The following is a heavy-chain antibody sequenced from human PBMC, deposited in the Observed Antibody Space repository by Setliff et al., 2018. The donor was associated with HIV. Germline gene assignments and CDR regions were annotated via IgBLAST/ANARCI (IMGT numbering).Heavy chain of an antibody. CDR1: GYSISSGYY. CDR3: ARRRSSGWYHYFDY. Sequence: SETLSLTCTVSGYSISSGYYWGWIRQPPGKGLEWIGSIYHSGSTYYNPSLKSRVTISVNTSKNQFSLKLSSVTAADTAVYYCARRRSSGWYHYFDYWGQGTLVTVSS. V-gene: IGHV4-38-2*02. D-gene: IGHD6-19*01. CDR2: IYHSGST. J-gene: IGHJ4*02.